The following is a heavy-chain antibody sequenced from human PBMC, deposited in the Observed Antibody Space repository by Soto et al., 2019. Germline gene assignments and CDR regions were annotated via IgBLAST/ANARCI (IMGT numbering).Heavy chain of an antibody. CDR3: AGIAVAGQEIWY. CDR2: INPSGGST. CDR1: GYTFTSYY. J-gene: IGHJ4*02. Sequence: ASVKISCKASGYTFTSYYMHWVRQAPGQGLEWMGIINPSGGSTSYAQKFQGRVTMTRDTSTSTVYMELSSLRSEDTAVYYCAGIAVAGQEIWYWGQGTLVTVSS. D-gene: IGHD6-19*01. V-gene: IGHV1-46*01.